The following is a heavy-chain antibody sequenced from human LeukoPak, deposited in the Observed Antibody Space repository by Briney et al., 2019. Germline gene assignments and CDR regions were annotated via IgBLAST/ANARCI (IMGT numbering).Heavy chain of an antibody. Sequence: GGSLRLSCAASGFTFSSYAMSWVRQAPGKGLEWVSTVSGSGGTTYYADSVKGRFTISRDNSNSTLYLQMNSLRAEDTAVYYCAKGNGKAATGSVVDYWGQGTLVTVSS. CDR3: AKGNGKAATGSVVDY. CDR2: VSGSGGTT. J-gene: IGHJ4*02. D-gene: IGHD6-13*01. CDR1: GFTFSSYA. V-gene: IGHV3-23*01.